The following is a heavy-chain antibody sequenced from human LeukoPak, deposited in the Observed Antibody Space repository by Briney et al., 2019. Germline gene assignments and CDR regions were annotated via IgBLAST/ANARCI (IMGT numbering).Heavy chain of an antibody. Sequence: GGSLRLSCAVSGFTLSNYWMSWVRQAPGKGLEWVANINQDGSEKYYVDSVRGRFTISRDNAKNSLYLQMNSLRAEDTAVYFCVSTMTFDYWGQGTLVTVSS. D-gene: IGHD3-22*01. V-gene: IGHV3-7*01. CDR2: INQDGSEK. J-gene: IGHJ4*02. CDR3: VSTMTFDY. CDR1: GFTLSNYW.